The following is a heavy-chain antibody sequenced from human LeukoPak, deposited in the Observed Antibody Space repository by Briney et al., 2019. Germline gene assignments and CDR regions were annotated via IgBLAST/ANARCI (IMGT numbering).Heavy chain of an antibody. Sequence: GASVKVSCKASGYTFTSYAMNWVRQAPGQGLERMGWINTNTGNPTYAQGFTGRFVFSLDTSVSTAYLQISSLKAEDTAVYYCARDSDFDLGSWFDPWGQGTLVTVSS. J-gene: IGHJ5*02. V-gene: IGHV7-4-1*02. D-gene: IGHD7-27*01. CDR1: GYTFTSYA. CDR2: INTNTGNP. CDR3: ARDSDFDLGSWFDP.